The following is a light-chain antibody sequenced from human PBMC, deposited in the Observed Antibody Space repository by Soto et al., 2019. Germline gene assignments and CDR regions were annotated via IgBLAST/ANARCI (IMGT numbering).Light chain of an antibody. V-gene: IGKV1-8*01. J-gene: IGKJ1*01. CDR1: QGISSY. CDR3: QQYYSYPHT. Sequence: AIRMTQSPSSFSASTGDRVTITCRASQGISSYLAWYQQKPGKAPKLLIYAASTLQSGVPSRFSGSASGTDFTLPISCLQSEDFATYYCQQYYSYPHTFGQGTKVEIK. CDR2: AAS.